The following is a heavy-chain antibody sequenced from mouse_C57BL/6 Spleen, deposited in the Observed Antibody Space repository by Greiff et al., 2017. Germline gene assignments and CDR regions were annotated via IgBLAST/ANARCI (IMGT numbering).Heavy chain of an antibody. J-gene: IGHJ3*01. CDR3: ARSPLYAPEGAY. CDR2: INPSSGYT. D-gene: IGHD2-3*01. CDR1: GYTFTSYT. Sequence: QVQLKQSGAELARPGASVKMSCKASGYTFTSYTMHWVKQRPGQGLEWIGYINPSSGYTKYNQKFKDKATLTADKSSSTAYMQLSSLTSEDSAVYYCARSPLYAPEGAYWGQGTLVTVSA. V-gene: IGHV1-4*01.